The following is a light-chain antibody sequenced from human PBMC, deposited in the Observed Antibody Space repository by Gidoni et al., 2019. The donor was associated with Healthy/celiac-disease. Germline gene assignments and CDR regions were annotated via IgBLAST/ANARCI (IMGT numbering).Light chain of an antibody. CDR2: EVS. V-gene: IGLV2-14*01. CDR3: SSYTSSSTTS. CDR1: SSDVGGYNY. Sequence: QSALTQPASVSGSPGQSITISCTGTSSDVGGYNYVSWYQQHPGKAPNLMIYEVSNRPSGVSNRFSGSKSGNTASLTISGLQAEDEADYYCSSYTSSSTTSFGGGTKLTVL. J-gene: IGLJ3*02.